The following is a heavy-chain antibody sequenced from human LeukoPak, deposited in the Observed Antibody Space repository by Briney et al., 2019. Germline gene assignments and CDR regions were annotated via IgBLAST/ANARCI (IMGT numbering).Heavy chain of an antibody. D-gene: IGHD3-3*01. J-gene: IGHJ4*02. CDR2: IYYSGST. CDR3: ARRDVTIFGVADDS. Sequence: SSETLSLTCTVSGGSISSSSYYWGWIRQPPGKGLEWIGSIYYSGSTYYNPSLKSRVTISVDTSKNQFSLKLSSVTAADTAVYYCARRDVTIFGVADDSWGQGTLVTVSS. V-gene: IGHV4-39*07. CDR1: GGSISSSSYY.